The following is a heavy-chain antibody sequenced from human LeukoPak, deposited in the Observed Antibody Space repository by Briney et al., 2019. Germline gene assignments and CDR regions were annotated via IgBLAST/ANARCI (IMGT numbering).Heavy chain of an antibody. Sequence: SQTLSLTCAISGDSVSSNSVGWNWIRQSPSRGLEWLGRTYYRSKWYNGYAVSVKSRITINPDTSKNKFSLHLNSVTPEDTAVYYCARSSGHIDYWGQGTLVTVSS. V-gene: IGHV6-1*01. CDR3: ARSSGHIDY. CDR1: GDSVSSNSVG. CDR2: TYYRSKWYN. J-gene: IGHJ4*02. D-gene: IGHD3-22*01.